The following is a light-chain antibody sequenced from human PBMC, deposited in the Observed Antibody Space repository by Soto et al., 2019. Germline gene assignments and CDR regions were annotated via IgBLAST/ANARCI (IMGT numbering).Light chain of an antibody. CDR3: CSYAGSSTSWV. V-gene: IGLV2-23*01. J-gene: IGLJ3*02. CDR1: SSDVGSYNL. CDR2: EGS. Sequence: QSALTQPASVSGSPGQSITISCTGTSSDVGSYNLVSWYQKHPGKAPKLMIYEGSKWPSGVSNRFSGSKSGNTASLTISGLQAEDEADYYCCSYAGSSTSWVFGGGTKLTVL.